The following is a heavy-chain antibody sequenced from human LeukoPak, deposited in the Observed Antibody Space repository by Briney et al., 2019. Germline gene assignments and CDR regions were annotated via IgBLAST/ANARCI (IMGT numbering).Heavy chain of an antibody. CDR2: IGGSGGTT. Sequence: GGSLRLSCAASGFTFSSYATSWVRQAPGKGLEWVSAIGGSGGTTYYADSVKGRFTISRDNAKNSLYLQMNSLRAEDTAVYYCARDLLDWGQGTLVTVSS. CDR1: GFTFSSYA. J-gene: IGHJ4*02. CDR3: ARDLLD. D-gene: IGHD2-8*02. V-gene: IGHV3-23*01.